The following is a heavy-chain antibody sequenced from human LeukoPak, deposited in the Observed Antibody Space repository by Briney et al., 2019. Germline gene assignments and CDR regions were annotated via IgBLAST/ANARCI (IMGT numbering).Heavy chain of an antibody. V-gene: IGHV4-31*03. CDR3: ARSYYYYGSGRLGYFDY. CDR2: IYYSGST. J-gene: IGHJ4*02. D-gene: IGHD3-10*01. CDR1: GGSISSGGYY. Sequence: SQTLSLTCTVSGGSISSGGYYWSWIRQHPGKGLEWIGYIYYSGSTYYNPSLKSRVTISVDTSKNQFSLKLSSVTAADTAVYYCARSYYYYGSGRLGYFDYWGQGTLVTVSS.